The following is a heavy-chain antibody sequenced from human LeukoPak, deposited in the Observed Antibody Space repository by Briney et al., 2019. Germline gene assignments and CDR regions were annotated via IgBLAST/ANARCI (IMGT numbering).Heavy chain of an antibody. CDR2: ISYDGTNK. CDR3: AREILTGYAFDI. V-gene: IGHV3-30-3*01. D-gene: IGHD7-27*01. Sequence: GGSLRLSCAASGFTFSTYAMHWVRQAPGKGLEWVAFISYDGTNKYCADSVKGRFTISRDNSKNTLYLQMNSLRAEDTALYYCAREILTGYAFDIWGQGTMVTVSS. J-gene: IGHJ3*02. CDR1: GFTFSTYA.